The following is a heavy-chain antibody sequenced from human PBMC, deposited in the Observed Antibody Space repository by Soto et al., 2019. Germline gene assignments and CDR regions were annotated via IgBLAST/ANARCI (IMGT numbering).Heavy chain of an antibody. CDR1: GFTFSSYA. CDR3: AKGRGDYGGGFDY. Sequence: PGGSLRLSCAASGFTFSSYAMSWFRQAPGKGLEWVSVISGSGGGTYYADSVKGRFTISRDNSKNTLYLQMNGLRAEDTAVCYCAKGRGDYGGGFDYWGQGTLVTVSS. J-gene: IGHJ4*02. V-gene: IGHV3-23*01. D-gene: IGHD4-17*01. CDR2: ISGSGGGT.